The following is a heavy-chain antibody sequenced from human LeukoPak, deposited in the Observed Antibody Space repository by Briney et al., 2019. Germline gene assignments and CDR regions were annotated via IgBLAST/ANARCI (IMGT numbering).Heavy chain of an antibody. Sequence: GSSVKVSYKASGGTFSSYAISWVRQAPGQGLEWMGRIIPILGIANYAQKFQGRVTITADKSTSTAYMELSSLRSEDTAVYYCARDGAAAGRRNYYYGMDVWGQGTTVTVSS. CDR2: IIPILGIA. CDR3: ARDGAAAGRRNYYYGMDV. CDR1: GGTFSSYA. J-gene: IGHJ6*02. V-gene: IGHV1-69*04. D-gene: IGHD6-13*01.